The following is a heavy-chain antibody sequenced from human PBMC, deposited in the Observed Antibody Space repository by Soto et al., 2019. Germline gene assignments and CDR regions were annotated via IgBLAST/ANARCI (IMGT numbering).Heavy chain of an antibody. D-gene: IGHD1-26*01. Sequence: EVQLVESGGGLVKPGGSLRVSCAASGFSFSDYSMNWVRQAPGKGLEWVSYISSSSSYRYYAESVKGRFTISRDNAKDSLYLQMNSLRAEDTAIYYCAKTVGATKLEDYWGQGTLVTVSS. J-gene: IGHJ4*02. CDR2: ISSSSSYR. V-gene: IGHV3-21*04. CDR3: AKTVGATKLEDY. CDR1: GFSFSDYS.